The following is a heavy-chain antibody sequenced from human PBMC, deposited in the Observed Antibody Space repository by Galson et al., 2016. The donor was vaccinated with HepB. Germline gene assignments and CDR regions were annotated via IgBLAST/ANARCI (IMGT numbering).Heavy chain of an antibody. J-gene: IGHJ6*02. CDR2: ISWYSGSI. CDR3: AKDIRSGSGSVHYYYYGMDV. Sequence: SLRLSCAASGFTFDDYAMHWVRQAPGKGLEWVSGISWYSGSIGYADSVKGRFTISRDNAQNSLYLQMNSLRAEDTALYYCAKDIRSGSGSVHYYYYGMDVWGQGTTVTVSS. CDR1: GFTFDDYA. V-gene: IGHV3-9*01. D-gene: IGHD3-10*01.